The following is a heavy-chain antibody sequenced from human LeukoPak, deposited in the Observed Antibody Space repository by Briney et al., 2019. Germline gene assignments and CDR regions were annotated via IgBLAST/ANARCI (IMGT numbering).Heavy chain of an antibody. CDR2: IRQDGGVK. J-gene: IGHJ4*02. CDR1: GFTFSSYW. D-gene: IGHD2-2*01. Sequence: PGGSLRLSCAASGFTFSSYWMTWVRQAPGKGLEWVVNIRQDGGVKYYMDSAKGRFNLSRDNAKSSLYLQRNSLRVQDTPMYFWARTVVVVVGASDYFDYGGQGTLVTVSS. V-gene: IGHV3-7*03. CDR3: ARTVVVVVGASDYFDY.